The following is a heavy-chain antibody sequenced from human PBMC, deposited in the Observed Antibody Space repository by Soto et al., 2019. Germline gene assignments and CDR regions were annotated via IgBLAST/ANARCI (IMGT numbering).Heavy chain of an antibody. V-gene: IGHV3-23*01. J-gene: IGHJ4*02. Sequence: EVQLLESGGDLVQPGGSLRLSCVASGFSFGNYAMNWVRQDPGKGLQWVASISNSGGITYYADSVKGRFTISRDNSENTLFRQLNSLRVEDTAIYYGAKDWMGLGYFFEYWGQGTLVTVSA. CDR1: GFSFGNYA. CDR3: AKDWMGLGYFFEY. CDR2: ISNSGGIT. D-gene: IGHD5-18*01.